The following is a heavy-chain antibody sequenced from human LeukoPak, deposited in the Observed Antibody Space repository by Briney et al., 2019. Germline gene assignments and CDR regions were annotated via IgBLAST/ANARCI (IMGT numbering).Heavy chain of an antibody. J-gene: IGHJ4*02. Sequence: GASVKVSCKASGYTFTSSYLHWVRQAPGRGLEWMGIINPSAGSTSYAQKFQGRVTMTRDTSTSTVYMELSSLRSEDTAVYYCARGGITGTTWGYYFDYWGQGTLVTVSS. V-gene: IGHV1-46*01. CDR1: GYTFTSSY. CDR2: INPSAGST. D-gene: IGHD1-20*01. CDR3: ARGGITGTTWGYYFDY.